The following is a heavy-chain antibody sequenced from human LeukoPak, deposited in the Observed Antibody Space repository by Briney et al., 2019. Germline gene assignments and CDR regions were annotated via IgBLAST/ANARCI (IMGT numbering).Heavy chain of an antibody. CDR3: ARDYSGSYGY. J-gene: IGHJ4*02. V-gene: IGHV1-69*13. Sequence: ASVKVSCKASGGTFSNYAINWVRQAPGQGLEWMGGIIPIFGSANYAQKFQGRVTITADESTSTAYMELSSLRSEDTAVYYCARDYSGSYGYWGQGTLVTVSS. CDR2: IIPIFGSA. CDR1: GGTFSNYA. D-gene: IGHD1-26*01.